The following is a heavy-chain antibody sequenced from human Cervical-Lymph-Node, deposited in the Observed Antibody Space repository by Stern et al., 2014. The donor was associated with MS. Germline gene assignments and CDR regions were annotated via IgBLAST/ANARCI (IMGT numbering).Heavy chain of an antibody. CDR3: ARDRWGSHDIGGTYYRY. V-gene: IGHV1-18*01. CDR2: VSTYNGGT. D-gene: IGHD1-26*01. CDR1: GYTFTRYG. J-gene: IGHJ4*02. Sequence: QVQLVQSGAEVKKPGASVKVSCEASGYTFTRYGISWMRQVPGQGLEWMGWVSTYNGGTKYSQNFQGRVTMTTDSSTSSVYMELRSLRSDDTAIYFCARDRWGSHDIGGTYYRYWGQGTLVTVSS.